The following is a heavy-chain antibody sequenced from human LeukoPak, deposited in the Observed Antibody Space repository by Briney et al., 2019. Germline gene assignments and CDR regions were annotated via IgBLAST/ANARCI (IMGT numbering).Heavy chain of an antibody. D-gene: IGHD3-10*01. CDR2: IKSKSDDGST. CDR1: GFTFINAW. CDR3: TTALRGVLLYDY. J-gene: IGHJ4*02. V-gene: IGHV3-15*01. Sequence: GGSLRLSCEASGFTFINAWMSWVRQAPGKGLEWVGRIKSKSDDGSTDFAAPVKGRFSISRDDSKNTLYLQMNSLKTEDTAVYYCTTALRGVLLYDYWGEGTLVTVSS.